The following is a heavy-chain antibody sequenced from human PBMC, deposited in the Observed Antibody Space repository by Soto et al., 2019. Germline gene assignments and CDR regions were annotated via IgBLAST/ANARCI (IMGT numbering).Heavy chain of an antibody. CDR2: INSDGSST. Sequence: GGSLRLSCAASGFTFSSYWMHWVRQAPGKGLVWVSRINSDGSSTSYADSVKGRFTISRDNAKNTLYLQMKSLRAEDTAVYYCARVVGYYGSGSYSPFDYWGQGTLVTVSS. V-gene: IGHV3-74*01. CDR1: GFTFSSYW. D-gene: IGHD3-10*01. J-gene: IGHJ4*02. CDR3: ARVVGYYGSGSYSPFDY.